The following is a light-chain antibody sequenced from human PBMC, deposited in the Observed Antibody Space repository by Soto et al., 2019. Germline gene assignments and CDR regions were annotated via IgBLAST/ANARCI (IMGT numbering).Light chain of an antibody. V-gene: IGKV3-11*01. CDR2: ATS. J-gene: IGKJ3*01. CDR3: QQRSSWPFT. CDR1: QSIGNY. Sequence: EVVFTQSPATLSFSPGEGATLSCRASQSIGNYLAWYQQKPGQAPRLFIYATSNRATGIPARFSGSGSGTDFTLTISSLEPEDFAVYYCQQRSSWPFTFGPGTKVDIK.